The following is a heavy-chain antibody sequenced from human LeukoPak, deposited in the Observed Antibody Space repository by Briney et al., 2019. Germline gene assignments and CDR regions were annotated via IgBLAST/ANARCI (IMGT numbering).Heavy chain of an antibody. CDR1: GFTFSDYY. CDR2: ISSSGSTI. Sequence: PGGSLRLSCAASGFTFSDYYMSWIRQAPGKGLEWVSYISSSGSTIYYADSVKGRFTISRDNAKNSLYLQMNSLRAEDTAVYYCARGVDCGGDCYSEWTEYFQHWGQGTLVTVSS. V-gene: IGHV3-11*01. D-gene: IGHD2-21*02. J-gene: IGHJ1*01. CDR3: ARGVDCGGDCYSEWTEYFQH.